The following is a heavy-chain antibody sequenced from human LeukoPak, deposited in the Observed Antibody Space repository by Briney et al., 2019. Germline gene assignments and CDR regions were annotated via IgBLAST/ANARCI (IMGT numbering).Heavy chain of an antibody. D-gene: IGHD3-10*01. V-gene: IGHV3-23*01. CDR2: ISNSGGTT. CDR1: RFMFSNYA. J-gene: IGHJ3*02. Sequence: GGSLRLSCAASRFMFSNYAMNWVRQAPGKGLEWVSCISNSGGTTYYADSVKGRFTISRDDSKKTLYLQMNSLRAEDTAVYYCAKVRGSGTYYNVKDASDIWGQGTMVTVSS. CDR3: AKVRGSGTYYNVKDASDI.